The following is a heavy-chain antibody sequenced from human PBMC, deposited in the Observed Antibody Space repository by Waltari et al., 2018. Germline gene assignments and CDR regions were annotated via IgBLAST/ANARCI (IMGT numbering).Heavy chain of an antibody. CDR2: ISGNGITT. Sequence: EVQLLESGGGLAQTGGSLRLSCAASGFIFSVDAMSWVRQAPGKGLEWVSSISGNGITTYYADSVKGRFTISRDNAKNTLFLQMNSLRAEDTAVYYCARGKTGHYGSGSYPGGWFDPWGQGTLVTVSS. CDR3: ARGKTGHYGSGSYPGGWFDP. V-gene: IGHV3-23*01. D-gene: IGHD3-10*01. J-gene: IGHJ5*02. CDR1: GFIFSVDA.